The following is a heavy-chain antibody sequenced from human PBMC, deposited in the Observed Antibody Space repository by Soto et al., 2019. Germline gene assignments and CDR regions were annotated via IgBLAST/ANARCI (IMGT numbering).Heavy chain of an antibody. V-gene: IGHV3-30-3*01. CDR2: ISYDGSNK. J-gene: IGHJ4*02. D-gene: IGHD4-17*01. CDR3: ARDYTPAPYGDYGEKFDY. Sequence: GGSLRLSCAASGFTFSSYAMHWVRQAPGKGLEWVAVISYDGSNKYYADSVKGRFTISRDNSKNTLYLQMNSLRAEDTAVYYCARDYTPAPYGDYGEKFDYWGQGTLVTVSS. CDR1: GFTFSSYA.